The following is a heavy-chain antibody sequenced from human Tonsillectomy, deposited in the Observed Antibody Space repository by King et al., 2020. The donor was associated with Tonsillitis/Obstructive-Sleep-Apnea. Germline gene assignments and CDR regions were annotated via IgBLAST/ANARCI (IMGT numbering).Heavy chain of an antibody. V-gene: IGHV3-49*04. D-gene: IGHD1-26*01. CDR1: GFTFGDYG. Sequence: VQLVESGGGLVQPGRSLRLSCTASGFTFGDYGMSWVRQAPGKGLEWVAFIRSKAYGGTAEYAASVKGRFTISKDDSKSIAYLQMNSLKTEDTALYYCTSVGTSGSYSFDFWGQGTMVTVSS. CDR2: IRSKAYGGTA. J-gene: IGHJ3*01. CDR3: TSVGTSGSYSFDF.